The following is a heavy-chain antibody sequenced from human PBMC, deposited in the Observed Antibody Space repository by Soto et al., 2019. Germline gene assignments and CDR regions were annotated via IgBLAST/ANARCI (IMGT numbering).Heavy chain of an antibody. J-gene: IGHJ6*02. Sequence: VQLQESGPGLVKPSQTLSLTCTVSGGSINSDDSYWSWLRQPPGRGLEWIGYIYDSETTYYNTSLKSRVTMSVATSKNQFSLKLNSVTAADTAVYYCARDRQSEIVAMLASNGMDVWGQGTTVIVSS. CDR2: IYDSETT. V-gene: IGHV4-30-4*01. CDR3: ARDRQSEIVAMLASNGMDV. D-gene: IGHD5-12*01. CDR1: GGSINSDDSY.